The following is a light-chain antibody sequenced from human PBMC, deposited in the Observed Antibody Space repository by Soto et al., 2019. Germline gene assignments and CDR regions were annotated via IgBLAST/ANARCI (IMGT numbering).Light chain of an antibody. CDR2: DAS. Sequence: DIQMTQSPSSLSASVGDRVTITCRASQGISSYLAWYQQKPGKAPKLLIYDASTLESGVPSRFSGSGFGTEFSLTISSLQPDDSATYYCQQYSTYSGTFGQGTKVDIK. CDR3: QQYSTYSGT. V-gene: IGKV1-5*01. CDR1: QGISSY. J-gene: IGKJ1*01.